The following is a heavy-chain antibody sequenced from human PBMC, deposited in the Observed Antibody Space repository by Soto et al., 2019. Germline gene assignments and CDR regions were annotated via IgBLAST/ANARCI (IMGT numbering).Heavy chain of an antibody. V-gene: IGHV3-15*07. J-gene: IGHJ4*02. CDR2: IKSKTDGRTT. CDR1: CFTFDKGW. Sequence: EVQLVEAGGGLVKPGGSLRLSCALSCFTFDKGWMKWVRQAPGKGLEWVGRIKSKTDGRTTDYAAPGTGRYTISRDDSKNMLYLQMNSLKTEDSGMYFCTTGRDDLLYWGQGTLVTVSS. D-gene: IGHD1-26*01. CDR3: TTGRDDLLY.